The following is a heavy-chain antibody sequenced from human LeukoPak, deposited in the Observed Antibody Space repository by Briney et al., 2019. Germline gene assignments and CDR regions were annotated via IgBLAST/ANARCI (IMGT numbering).Heavy chain of an antibody. Sequence: GGSLRLSCAASGFTFSTYAVNWVRQAPGKGLEWVSTISGSGDSTYYADSVKGRFTISRDNSKDTLYLQMNTLRSEDTAVYYCARVVSGYSYGFFDYWGQGTPVTVSS. CDR2: ISGSGDST. J-gene: IGHJ4*02. CDR3: ARVVSGYSYGFFDY. CDR1: GFTFSTYA. D-gene: IGHD5-18*01. V-gene: IGHV3-23*01.